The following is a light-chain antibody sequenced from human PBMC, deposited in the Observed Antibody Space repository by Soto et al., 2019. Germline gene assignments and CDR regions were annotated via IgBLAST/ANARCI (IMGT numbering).Light chain of an antibody. CDR2: DVT. CDR1: SSDVGNNNY. Sequence: QSALTQPASVSGSPGQSITISCTGTSSDVGNNNYVSWYQQNPGKSPKVMICDVTNRPSGVSNRFSGSKSGNTASLTISGLQAEDEADYYCSPFTGSSYVFGTGTKLTVL. CDR3: SPFTGSSYV. V-gene: IGLV2-14*01. J-gene: IGLJ1*01.